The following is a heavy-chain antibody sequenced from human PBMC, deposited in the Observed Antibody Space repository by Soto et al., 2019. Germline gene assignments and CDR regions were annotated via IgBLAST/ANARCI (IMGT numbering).Heavy chain of an antibody. CDR2: ITGAGTT. J-gene: IGHJ6*02. D-gene: IGHD2-15*01. CDR3: EAWTTPALLYFYSGLDV. CDR1: DFALRETV. Sequence: ELQLSQSGGDSVHPGESLRLSCEASDFALRETVSSWVRQAPGRGLEWVASITGAGTTYYADAVKGRFIVSRDDWQNMLSLQIKSLRVEDTAIYFCEAWTTPALLYFYSGLDVWGPGTTVTVSS. V-gene: IGHV3-23*01.